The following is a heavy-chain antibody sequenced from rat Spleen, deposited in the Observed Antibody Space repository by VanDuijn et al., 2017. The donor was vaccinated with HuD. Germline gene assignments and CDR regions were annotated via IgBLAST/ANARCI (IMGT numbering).Heavy chain of an antibody. J-gene: IGHJ2*01. CDR2: ISPSGGST. Sequence: EVQLVESGGGLVQPGRSLKLSCVASGFTFNNYWMTWIRQAPGKGLEWVASISPSGGSTYYRDSVKGRFTISRDNAKSTLYLQMDSLRSEDTATYYCARREYGGFFGYFDYWGQGVMVTVSS. V-gene: IGHV5-31*01. D-gene: IGHD1-11*01. CDR3: ARREYGGFFGYFDY. CDR1: GFTFNNYW.